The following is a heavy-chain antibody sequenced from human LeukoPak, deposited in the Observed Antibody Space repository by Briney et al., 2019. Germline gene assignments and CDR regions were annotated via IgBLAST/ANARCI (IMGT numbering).Heavy chain of an antibody. D-gene: IGHD1-26*01. Sequence: GGSLRLSCAASGFTFDDYGMSWVRQAPGKGLEWVANIKQDGSEKYYVDSVKGRFTISRDNAKNSLYLQMNSLRAEDTAVYYCAKDYEPLVGVHRWGDWFDPWGQGTLVTVSS. V-gene: IGHV3-7*03. CDR2: IKQDGSEK. CDR1: GFTFDDYG. J-gene: IGHJ5*02. CDR3: AKDYEPLVGVHRWGDWFDP.